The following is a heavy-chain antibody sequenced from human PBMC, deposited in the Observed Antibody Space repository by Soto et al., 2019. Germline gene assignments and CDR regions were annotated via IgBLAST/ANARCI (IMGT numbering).Heavy chain of an antibody. CDR1: GLTFSSYA. J-gene: IGHJ6*02. CDR3: AKEDGNYGMDV. CDR2: IGGSGGST. Sequence: EVQLLESGGGLVQPGVSLRLPCAASGLTFSSYAMSWVRQAPGKGLEWVSAIGGSGGSTYYADSVKGRFTIPRDNSKNTLYLQMNSLRAEDTAVYFCAKEDGNYGMDVWGQGTTVTVSS. V-gene: IGHV3-23*01.